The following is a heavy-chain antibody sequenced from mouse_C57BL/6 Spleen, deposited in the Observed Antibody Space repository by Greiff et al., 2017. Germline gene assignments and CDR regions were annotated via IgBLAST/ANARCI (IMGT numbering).Heavy chain of an antibody. V-gene: IGHV1-15*01. Sequence: VKLQESGAELVRPGASVTLSCKASGYTFTDYEMHWVKQTPVHGLEWIGAIDPETGGTAYNQKFKGKAILTADKSSSTAYMELRSLTSEDSAVYYCTRDYVSSWAMDYWGQGTSVTVSS. CDR2: IDPETGGT. CDR3: TRDYVSSWAMDY. J-gene: IGHJ4*01. CDR1: GYTFTDYE. D-gene: IGHD1-1*01.